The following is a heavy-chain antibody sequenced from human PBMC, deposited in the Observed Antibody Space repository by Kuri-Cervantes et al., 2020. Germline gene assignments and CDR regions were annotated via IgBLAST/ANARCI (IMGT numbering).Heavy chain of an antibody. CDR1: GFTFSNAW. V-gene: IGHV3-30-3*01. D-gene: IGHD3-10*01. J-gene: IGHJ4*02. CDR2: ISYDGSNK. Sequence: GESLKISCAGSGFTFSNAWMSWARQAPGKGLEWVAVISYDGSNKYYADSVKGRFTISRDNAKNSLYLQMDSLRAEDTAVYYCARSKPFGESYFDNWGQGTLVTVSS. CDR3: ARSKPFGESYFDN.